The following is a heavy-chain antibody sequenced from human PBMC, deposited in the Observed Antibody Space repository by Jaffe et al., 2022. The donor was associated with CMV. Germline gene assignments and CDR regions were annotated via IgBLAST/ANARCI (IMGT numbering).Heavy chain of an antibody. CDR3: ASPLTGTRPGP. Sequence: QLQLQESGPGLVKPSETLSLTCTVSGGSISSSSYYWGWIRQPPGKGLEWIGSIYYSGSTYYNPSLKSRVTISVDTSKNQFSLKLSSVTAADTAVYYCASPLTGTRPGPWGQGTLVTVSS. J-gene: IGHJ5*02. V-gene: IGHV4-39*01. D-gene: IGHD1-20*01. CDR1: GGSISSSSYY. CDR2: IYYSGST.